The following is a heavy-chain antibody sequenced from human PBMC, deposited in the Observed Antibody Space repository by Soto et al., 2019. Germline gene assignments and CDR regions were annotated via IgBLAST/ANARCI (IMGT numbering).Heavy chain of an antibody. J-gene: IGHJ4*02. CDR1: GYTFSGYY. CDR3: GRGRSGEIVIFY. CDR2: IGPKSGDT. V-gene: IGHV1-2*02. Sequence: QVQLVQSGAEVKESGASVKVSCKASGYTFSGYYIHWVRQAPGQAPEWVGEIGPKSGDTRYAQKFQGRVNMTKDKSITTVYMELRNLSPDDTAVYFCGRGRSGEIVIFYWGQGTLVTVHS. D-gene: IGHD5-12*01.